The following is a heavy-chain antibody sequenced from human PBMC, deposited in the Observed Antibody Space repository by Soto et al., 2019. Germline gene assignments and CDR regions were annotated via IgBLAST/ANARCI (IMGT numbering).Heavy chain of an antibody. V-gene: IGHV4-4*02. D-gene: IGHD1-26*01. CDR2: IYHSGST. CDR3: ARVSGSYYSGMDV. Sequence: QVQLQESGPGLVKPSGTLSLTCAVSGGSISSSTWWSWVRQPPGKGLEWIGEIYHSGSTNHNPYLKSRVTISVDKSKNQFSLKLSSVTAADTAVYYCARVSGSYYSGMDVWGQGNTVTVSS. J-gene: IGHJ6*02. CDR1: GGSISSSTW.